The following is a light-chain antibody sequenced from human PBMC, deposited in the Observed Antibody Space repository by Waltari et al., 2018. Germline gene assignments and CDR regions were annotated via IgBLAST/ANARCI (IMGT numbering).Light chain of an antibody. J-gene: IGLJ1*01. CDR3: QSYDSSLSDSYV. CDR1: SSNIGADYD. V-gene: IGLV1-40*01. Sequence: QSVLTQPPSVSGAPGQRVTISCTGSSSNIGADYDVHWYPQLPGTAPKLLIYGNNNRPSGVPDRFSGSKSGTSASLAITGLQAEDEADYFCQSYDSSLSDSYVFGTGTKVTVL. CDR2: GNN.